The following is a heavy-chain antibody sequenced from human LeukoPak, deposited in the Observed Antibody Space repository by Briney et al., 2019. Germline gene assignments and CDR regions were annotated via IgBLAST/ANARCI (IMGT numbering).Heavy chain of an antibody. CDR1: GFTFSSYS. D-gene: IGHD6-13*01. CDR2: ISSSGSTI. Sequence: PGGSLRLSCAASGFTFSSYSMNWVRQAPGKGLEWVSYISSSGSTIYYADSVKGRFTISRDNAKNSLYLQMNSLRAEDTAVYYCARDPPAAAGKGVFDIWGQGTMVTVSS. CDR3: ARDPPAAAGKGVFDI. J-gene: IGHJ3*02. V-gene: IGHV3-48*04.